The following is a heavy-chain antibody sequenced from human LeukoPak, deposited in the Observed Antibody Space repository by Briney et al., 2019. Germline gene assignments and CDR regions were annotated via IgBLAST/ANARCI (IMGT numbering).Heavy chain of an antibody. CDR1: GGSISSYY. CDR2: ISYSGTT. J-gene: IGHJ4*02. Sequence: SETLSLTCTVSGGSISSYYWSWIRQPPGKGLEWIGYISYSGTTNYNPSLKSRVTISVAPSKNQFSLKLRSVTAPDTAVYYCARDRGNYFGYWGQGTLVTVSS. V-gene: IGHV4-59*01. CDR3: ARDRGNYFGY. D-gene: IGHD6-13*01.